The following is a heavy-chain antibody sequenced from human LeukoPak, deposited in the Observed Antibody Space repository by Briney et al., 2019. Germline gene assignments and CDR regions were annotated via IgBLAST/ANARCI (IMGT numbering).Heavy chain of an antibody. D-gene: IGHD3-10*01. Sequence: ASVKVSCKASGYTFTSYGISWVRQAPGQGLEWMGWISAYNGNTNYAQKLQGRVTMTTDTSTSTAYMELRSLRSDDTAVYYCARDEGVRWYYYAGYAFDIWGQGTMVTVSS. V-gene: IGHV1-18*01. CDR2: ISAYNGNT. CDR3: ARDEGVRWYYYAGYAFDI. J-gene: IGHJ3*02. CDR1: GYTFTSYG.